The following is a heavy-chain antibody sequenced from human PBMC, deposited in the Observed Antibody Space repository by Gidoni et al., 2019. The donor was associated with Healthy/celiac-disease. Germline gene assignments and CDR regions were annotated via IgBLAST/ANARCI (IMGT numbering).Heavy chain of an antibody. J-gene: IGHJ4*02. CDR2: ISGSGGST. Sequence: EVQLLESGGGLVQPGGSLRLSCAASGFTFSSYAMRWVRQAPGKGLEWVSAISGSGGSTYYADSVKGRFTISRDNSKNTLYLQMNSLRAEDTAVYYCAKDLKRIQLWYPLDYWGQGTLVTVSS. D-gene: IGHD5-18*01. V-gene: IGHV3-23*01. CDR3: AKDLKRIQLWYPLDY. CDR1: GFTFSSYA.